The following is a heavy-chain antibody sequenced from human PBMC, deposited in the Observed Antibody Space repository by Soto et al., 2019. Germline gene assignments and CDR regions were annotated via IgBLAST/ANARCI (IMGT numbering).Heavy chain of an antibody. CDR2: IGTSGGGT. CDR3: VRHAKLTSVTANVGYYYGLDI. Sequence: EVQLLESGGGLVQPGGSLRLSCAASGFIFSNYDMSWVRLAPGKGLEWVSVIGTSGGGTYYADSVKGRFTISRDNSKNTVYLKMSSLRAEDTALYMCVRHAKLTSVTANVGYYYGLDIWGTGTTVPISS. J-gene: IGHJ6*04. CDR1: GFIFSNYD. V-gene: IGHV3-23*01. D-gene: IGHD4-4*01.